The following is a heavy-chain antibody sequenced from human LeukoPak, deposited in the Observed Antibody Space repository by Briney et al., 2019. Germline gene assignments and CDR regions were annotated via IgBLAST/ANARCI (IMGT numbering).Heavy chain of an antibody. D-gene: IGHD3-10*01. Sequence: GGSLRLSCAASGFTFSSYAMHWVRQAPGKGLEWVAVISYDGSNKYYADSVKGRFTISRDNAKNSLYLQMSSLRAEDTAMCYCARDKGYGSDYWGPGVQVTVSS. CDR1: GFTFSSYA. CDR2: ISYDGSNK. V-gene: IGHV3-30-3*01. J-gene: IGHJ4*02. CDR3: ARDKGYGSDY.